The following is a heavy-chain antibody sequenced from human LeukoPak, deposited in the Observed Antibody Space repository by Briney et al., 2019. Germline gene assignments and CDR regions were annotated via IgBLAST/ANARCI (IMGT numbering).Heavy chain of an antibody. J-gene: IGHJ4*02. V-gene: IGHV1-46*01. D-gene: IGHD3-9*01. CDR2: INPSGGST. CDR3: ARVGFQQYYDILTGYYNRYFDY. CDR1: GYTFTSYY. Sequence: ASVKVSCKASGYTFTSYYMHWVRQAPGQGLEWMGIINPSGGSTSYAQKFQGRVTMTRDTSTSTVYMELRSLRSDDTAVYYCARVGFQQYYDILTGYYNRYFDYWGQGTLVTVSS.